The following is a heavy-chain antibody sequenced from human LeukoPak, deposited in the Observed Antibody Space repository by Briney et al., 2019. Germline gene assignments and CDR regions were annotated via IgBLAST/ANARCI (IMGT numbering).Heavy chain of an antibody. CDR3: ARDEYSSSSGAFDI. D-gene: IGHD6-6*01. Sequence: GASVKVSCKASGGTFSSYAISWGRQAPGQGLEWMGGIIPIFGTANYAQKFQGRVTITTDESTSTAYMELSSLRSEDTAVYYCARDEYSSSSGAFDIWGQGTIVTVSS. CDR2: IIPIFGTA. CDR1: GGTFSSYA. J-gene: IGHJ3*02. V-gene: IGHV1-69*05.